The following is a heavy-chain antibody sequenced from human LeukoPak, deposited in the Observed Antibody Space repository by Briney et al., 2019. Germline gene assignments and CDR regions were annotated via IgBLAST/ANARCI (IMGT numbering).Heavy chain of an antibody. CDR2: INPSGGST. J-gene: IGHJ4*02. D-gene: IGHD6-13*01. CDR3: ARAVGVVAAAIKPMGT. V-gene: IGHV1-46*01. CDR1: GYTFTGYY. Sequence: ASVKVSCKASGYTFTGYYMHWVRQAPGQGLEWMGIINPSGGSTSYAQKFQGRVTMTRDTSTSTVYMELSSLRSEDTAVYYCARAVGVVAAAIKPMGTWGQGTLVTVSS.